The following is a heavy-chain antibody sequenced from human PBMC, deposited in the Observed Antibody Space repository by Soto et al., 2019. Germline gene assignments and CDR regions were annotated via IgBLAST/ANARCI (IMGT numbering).Heavy chain of an antibody. CDR2: IHPADSDT. CDR1: GYTFTNYW. CDR3: VRPDSSGYYVY. V-gene: IGHV5-51*01. Sequence: GESLKISCEVSGYTFTNYWIGWVRQMPGKGLEWMAIIHPADSDTRYSPSFQGQVTISADKSISTAYLQWSSPKASDTAMYYCVRPDSSGYYVYWGQGTLVTVSS. J-gene: IGHJ4*02. D-gene: IGHD3-22*01.